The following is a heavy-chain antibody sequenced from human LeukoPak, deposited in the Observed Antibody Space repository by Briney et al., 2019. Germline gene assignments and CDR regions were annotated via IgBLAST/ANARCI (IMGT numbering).Heavy chain of an antibody. CDR1: EHTLTGYY. CDR3: ARESWGRKDAFDI. CDR2: INPHGGGT. J-gene: IGHJ3*02. V-gene: IGHV1-2*02. D-gene: IGHD3-16*01. Sequence: ASVKVSCKASEHTLTGYYLHWVRQAPGRGLEWVGWINPHGGGTDYAQKFRGRVTMTRDTSISTAYMDLSSLKSDDTAVYYCARESWGRKDAFDIWGQGTMVTVSS.